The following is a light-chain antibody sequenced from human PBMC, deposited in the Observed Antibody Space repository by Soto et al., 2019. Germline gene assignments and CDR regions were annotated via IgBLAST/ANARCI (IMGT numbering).Light chain of an antibody. V-gene: IGKV3-11*01. J-gene: IGKJ1*01. Sequence: ETVLTQSPATLSLSPGESATLSCRASQSVSSYLAWYQQKPGQAPRLLIYDASNRATGIPARFSGSGSGTDFTLTISSLEPEDFAVYYCQQRSNWPRTFGQGTKVDIK. CDR3: QQRSNWPRT. CDR1: QSVSSY. CDR2: DAS.